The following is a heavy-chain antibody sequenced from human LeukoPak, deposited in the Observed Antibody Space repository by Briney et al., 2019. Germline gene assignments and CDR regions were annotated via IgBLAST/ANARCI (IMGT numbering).Heavy chain of an antibody. D-gene: IGHD5-24*01. Sequence: PSETLSLTCAVYGGSFSGYYWSWIRQPPGKGLEWIGYIYYSGSTNYNPSLKSRVTISVDTSKNQFSLKLSSVTAADTAVYYCARVEMATDYYFDYWGQGTLVTVSS. CDR3: ARVEMATDYYFDY. CDR1: GGSFSGYY. V-gene: IGHV4-59*01. J-gene: IGHJ4*02. CDR2: IYYSGST.